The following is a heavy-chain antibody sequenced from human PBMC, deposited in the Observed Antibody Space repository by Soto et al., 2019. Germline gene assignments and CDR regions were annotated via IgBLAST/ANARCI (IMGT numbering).Heavy chain of an antibody. V-gene: IGHV4-38-2*02. D-gene: IGHD3-22*01. Sequence: SETLSLTCTVSGYSIRNGYYWGWIRQPPGKGLEWIGYIYYSGSTDYNPSLKGRVTISIDASKKYFSLRLNSVTAADTAVYYCARVRNSRDIDYWGQGIRVTVSS. J-gene: IGHJ4*02. CDR3: ARVRNSRDIDY. CDR2: IYYSGST. CDR1: GYSIRNGYY.